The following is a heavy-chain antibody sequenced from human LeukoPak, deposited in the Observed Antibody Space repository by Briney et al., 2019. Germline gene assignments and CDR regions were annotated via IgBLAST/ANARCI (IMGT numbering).Heavy chain of an antibody. CDR3: ARARYDSSGFRYYFDY. V-gene: IGHV1-69*04. CDR1: GGTFSSYA. CDR2: IIPILGIA. D-gene: IGHD3-22*01. Sequence: SVKVSCKASGGTFSSYAISWVRQALGQGLEWMGRIIPILGIANYAQKFQGRVTVTADKSTSTAYMELSSLRSEDTAVYYCARARYDSSGFRYYFDYWGQGTLVTVSS. J-gene: IGHJ4*02.